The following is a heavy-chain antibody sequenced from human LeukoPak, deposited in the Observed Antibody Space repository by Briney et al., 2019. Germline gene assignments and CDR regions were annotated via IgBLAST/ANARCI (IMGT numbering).Heavy chain of an antibody. Sequence: ASVKVSCKASGYTFTSYGVSWVRQAPGQGLEWMGWISAYNGNTNYAQKLQGRVTMTTDTSTSTAYIELRSLTSDDTAVYYCARGGYSYGSQISLGYWGQGTLVTVSS. V-gene: IGHV1-18*04. CDR1: GYTFTSYG. CDR2: ISAYNGNT. CDR3: ARGGYSYGSQISLGY. J-gene: IGHJ4*02. D-gene: IGHD5-18*01.